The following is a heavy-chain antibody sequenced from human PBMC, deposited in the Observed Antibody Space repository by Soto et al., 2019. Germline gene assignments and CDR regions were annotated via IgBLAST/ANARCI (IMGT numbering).Heavy chain of an antibody. D-gene: IGHD2-15*01. Sequence: PGESLKISCKGSGYSFTTYWICCFLQRPGKGLEWMGIIYPGDSDTRYSPSFQGQVTISADKSISTAYLQWSSLKASDTAMYYCATRSLVGAVGGFDYWGQGTLVTVSS. CDR1: GYSFTTYW. V-gene: IGHV5-51*01. CDR3: ATRSLVGAVGGFDY. J-gene: IGHJ4*02. CDR2: IYPGDSDT.